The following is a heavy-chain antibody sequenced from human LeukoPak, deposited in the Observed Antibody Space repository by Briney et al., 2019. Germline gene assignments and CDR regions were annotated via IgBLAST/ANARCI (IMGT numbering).Heavy chain of an antibody. D-gene: IGHD3-22*01. CDR2: ISGSGGST. CDR3: ARQDDSSGYQYYYYYGMDV. J-gene: IGHJ6*02. Sequence: PGGSLRLSCAASGFTFSSYAMSWVRQAPGKGLEWVSAISGSGGSTYYADSVKGRFTISRDNSKNTLYLQMNSLRAEDTAVYYCARQDDSSGYQYYYYYGMDVWGQGTTVTVSS. CDR1: GFTFSSYA. V-gene: IGHV3-23*01.